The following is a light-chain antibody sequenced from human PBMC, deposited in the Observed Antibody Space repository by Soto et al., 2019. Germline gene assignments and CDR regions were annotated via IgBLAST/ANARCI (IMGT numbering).Light chain of an antibody. CDR2: KAS. CDR1: QSISSW. J-gene: IGKJ5*01. Sequence: DIQMTQSPSPLSASVGDRVTITCRASQSISSWLAWYQQKPGKAPKLLIYKASSLESGVPSRFSGSGSGTEFTLTISSLQPDDVATYYCQQYNSYLYTFGQGTRLEIK. V-gene: IGKV1-5*03. CDR3: QQYNSYLYT.